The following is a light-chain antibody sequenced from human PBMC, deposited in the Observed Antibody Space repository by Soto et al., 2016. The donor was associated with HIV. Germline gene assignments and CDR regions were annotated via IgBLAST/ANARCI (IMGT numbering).Light chain of an antibody. CDR2: GAS. J-gene: IGKJ2*01. Sequence: DIQMTQSPSSLSASVGDRVTITCRASQSIRSYLNWIQQRPGKAPKLLIYGASSLQSGVPSRFSGSGSGTDFTLTISSLQPEDFATYYCQQSYSTPPYTFGQGTKLEIK. CDR1: QSIRSY. V-gene: IGKV1-39*01. CDR3: QQSYSTPPYT.